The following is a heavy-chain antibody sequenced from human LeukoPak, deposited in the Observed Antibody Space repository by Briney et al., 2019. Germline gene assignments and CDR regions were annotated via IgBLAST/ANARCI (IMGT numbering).Heavy chain of an antibody. J-gene: IGHJ4*02. V-gene: IGHV5-51*01. CDR2: IYPGDSDT. CDR1: GYSFTSYW. D-gene: IGHD3-22*01. CDR3: ARRPYYYDSSGYYTGFDY. Sequence: GESLQISCKGSGYSFTSYWIGWVRQLPGKGLEWMGIIYPGDSDTRYSPSFQGQVTISADKSISTAYLQWSSLKASDTAMYYCARRPYYYDSSGYYTGFDYWGQGTLVTVSS.